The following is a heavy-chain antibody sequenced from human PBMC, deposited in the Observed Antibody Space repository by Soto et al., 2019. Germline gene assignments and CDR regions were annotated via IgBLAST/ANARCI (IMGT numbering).Heavy chain of an antibody. Sequence: HGEALKISCAASGHRFTSYWIGWVRQMPGKGLEWMGIIYPGDYDTRYSPSFPGQVTSSADKSISTAYLQWSSLKASHTAMYYCARPMYYYSNYYYYGMDVYGQQTTVAASS. CDR3: ARPMYYYSNYYYYGMDV. J-gene: IGHJ6*02. CDR1: GHRFTSYW. D-gene: IGHD3-10*01. V-gene: IGHV5-51*01. CDR2: IYPGDYDT.